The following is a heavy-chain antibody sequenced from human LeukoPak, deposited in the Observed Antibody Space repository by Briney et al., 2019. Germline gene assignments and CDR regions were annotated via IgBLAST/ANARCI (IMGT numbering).Heavy chain of an antibody. Sequence: ASVKVPCKASGYTFRSYHVQWVRQAPGQGLEWMGMIDPSGGHTRYSEKFQGRVSMARDVSTSAVYMELSSLMPEDTAVYYCARDMYARSSEGNRFDPWGQGTLVSVSS. CDR3: ARDMYARSSEGNRFDP. J-gene: IGHJ5*02. V-gene: IGHV1-46*01. D-gene: IGHD6-6*01. CDR1: GYTFRSYH. CDR2: IDPSGGHT.